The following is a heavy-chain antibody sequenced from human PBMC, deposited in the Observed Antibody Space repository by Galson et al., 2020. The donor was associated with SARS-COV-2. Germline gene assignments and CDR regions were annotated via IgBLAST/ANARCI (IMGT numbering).Heavy chain of an antibody. CDR2: IYYGGST. V-gene: IGHV4-39*01. CDR1: GGSISSSSYY. D-gene: IGHD3-22*01. Sequence: SETLSLTCTVSGGSISSSSYYWGWIRQPPGKGLEWIGTIYYGGSTYYNPSLKSRVTISADTSKNQFSLKLSSVTAADTAVYYCARQHSRGYLRSYYYYYYMDGWGKGTTVTISS. J-gene: IGHJ6*03. CDR3: ARQHSRGYLRSYYYYYYMDG.